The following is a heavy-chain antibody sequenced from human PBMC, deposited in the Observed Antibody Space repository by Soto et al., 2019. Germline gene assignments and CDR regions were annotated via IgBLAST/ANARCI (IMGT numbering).Heavy chain of an antibody. CDR3: ARAPTEVGDCYAFDY. Sequence: SVKVSCKASGGTFSSYAISWVRQAPGQGLEWMGGIIPIFGTANYAQKFQGRVTITADESTSTAYMELSSLRSEDTAVYYCARAPTEVGDCYAFDYWGQGTLVTVSS. V-gene: IGHV1-69*13. CDR2: IIPIFGTA. D-gene: IGHD2-21*02. J-gene: IGHJ4*02. CDR1: GGTFSSYA.